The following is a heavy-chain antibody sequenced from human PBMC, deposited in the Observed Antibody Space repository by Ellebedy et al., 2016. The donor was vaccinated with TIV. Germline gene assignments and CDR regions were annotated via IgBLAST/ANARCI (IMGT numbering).Heavy chain of an antibody. D-gene: IGHD6-6*01. V-gene: IGHV1-46*01. CDR3: ARTPRIAARYPYEK. CDR1: GYTFTSYY. Sequence: ASVKVSCXASGYTFTSYYLHWVRQAPGQRLEWMGIINPSDGDTTYAQKFQGRVTMTRNTSTSRVYMELSSLRSDDAAVYYCARTPRIAARYPYEKWGQGTLVTVSS. J-gene: IGHJ4*02. CDR2: INPSDGDT.